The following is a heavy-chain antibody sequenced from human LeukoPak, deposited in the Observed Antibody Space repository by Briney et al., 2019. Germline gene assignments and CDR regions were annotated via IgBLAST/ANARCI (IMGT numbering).Heavy chain of an antibody. J-gene: IGHJ4*01. D-gene: IGHD3-10*01. V-gene: IGHV4-61*02. CDR3: ASGDYGAGSPVMRY. CDR2: IYTSGDT. CDR1: GGSVTRGAYS. Sequence: PSQTLSLTCTVSGGSVTRGAYSWTWIRQPVGKELEWIGRIYTSGDTKYNPSLKSRVTISVGASNNQFSLRLTSVTAADTAVYYCASGDYGAGSPVMRYWGHGTLVTVSS.